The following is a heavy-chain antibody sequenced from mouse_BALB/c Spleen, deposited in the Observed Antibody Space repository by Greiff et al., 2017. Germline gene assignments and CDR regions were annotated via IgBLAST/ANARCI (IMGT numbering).Heavy chain of an antibody. CDR2: ISNGGGST. CDR3: DKQRNYDAMDY. Sequence: DVMVVESGGGLVQPGGSLKLSCAASGFTFSSYTMSWVRQTPEKRLEWVAYISNGGGSTYYPDTVKGRFTISRDNAKNTLYLQMSSLKSEDTAMYYCDKQRNYDAMDYWGQGTSVTVSA. V-gene: IGHV5-12-2*01. J-gene: IGHJ4*01. CDR1: GFTFSSYT.